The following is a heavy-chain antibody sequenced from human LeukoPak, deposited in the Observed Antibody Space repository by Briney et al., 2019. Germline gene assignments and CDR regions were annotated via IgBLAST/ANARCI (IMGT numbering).Heavy chain of an antibody. CDR1: GYTFTGYY. CDR2: INPNSGGT. D-gene: IGHD3-10*01. CDR3: ARDRLWFGEFGGPGTTYNWFDP. V-gene: IGHV1-2*02. Sequence: ASVKVSCKASGYTFTGYYMYWVRQAPGQGLEWMGWINPNSGGTNYAQKFQGRVAMTRDTPISTAYMELSRLRSDVTAVYYCARDRLWFGEFGGPGTTYNWFDPWGQGTLVTVSS. J-gene: IGHJ5*02.